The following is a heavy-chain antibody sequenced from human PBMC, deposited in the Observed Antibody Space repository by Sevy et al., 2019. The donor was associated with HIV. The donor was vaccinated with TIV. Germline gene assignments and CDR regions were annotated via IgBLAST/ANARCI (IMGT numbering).Heavy chain of an antibody. CDR3: LSGRDIVVVPAARAYGMDV. V-gene: IGHV3-11*01. CDR2: IRSSGSTI. J-gene: IGHJ6*02. CDR1: GFTFSDYY. D-gene: IGHD2-2*01. Sequence: GGSLRLSCAASGFTFSDYYMSWIRQAPGKGLEWVSYIRSSGSTIYYADSVKGRFTISRDNAKNSLYLQMNSLRAEDTAVYYCLSGRDIVVVPAARAYGMDVWGQGTTVTVSS.